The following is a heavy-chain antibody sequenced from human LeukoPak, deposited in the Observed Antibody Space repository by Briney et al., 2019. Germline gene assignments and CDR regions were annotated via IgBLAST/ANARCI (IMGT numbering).Heavy chain of an antibody. CDR1: GFIFTDYG. V-gene: IGHV3-30*02. D-gene: IGHD3-16*01. J-gene: IGHJ4*02. CDR3: ARGRSGSPGLFDS. CDR2: IRYDGSDK. Sequence: PGGSLRLSCAASGFIFTDYGMHWVRQAPGKGLEWLTFIRYDGSDKYYADSVKGRFTISRDKSKNTLYLQMNSLRAEDTAVYYCARGRSGSPGLFDSWGQGTLVTVSS.